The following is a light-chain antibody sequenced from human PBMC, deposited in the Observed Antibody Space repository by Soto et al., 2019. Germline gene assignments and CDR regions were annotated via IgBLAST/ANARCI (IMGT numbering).Light chain of an antibody. CDR3: QQYYSTFVWT. Sequence: DIVMTQSPDSLAVSLGETATINCKSSQSVLYSSNNKNYLAWYQQKPGQPPKLLIYWASTRESGVPDRFSGSGSGTDFTLTISSLQAEDVAVYYCQQYYSTFVWTFGQGTKVEIK. J-gene: IGKJ1*01. CDR2: WAS. CDR1: QSVLYSSNNKNY. V-gene: IGKV4-1*01.